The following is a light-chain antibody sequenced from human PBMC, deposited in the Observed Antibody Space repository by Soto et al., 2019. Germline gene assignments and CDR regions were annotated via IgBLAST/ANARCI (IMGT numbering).Light chain of an antibody. J-gene: IGLJ2*01. CDR1: SSDVGGYNY. CDR3: SSYGGTNSLKV. V-gene: IGLV2-8*01. Sequence: QSVLTQPPSASGSPGQSVTISCTGTSSDVGGYNYVSWYQQHPGKAPKVMMYGVSKRPSGVPDRFSGSKSGNTASLTVSGLQAEDEADYYCSSYGGTNSLKVFGGGTKLTVL. CDR2: GVS.